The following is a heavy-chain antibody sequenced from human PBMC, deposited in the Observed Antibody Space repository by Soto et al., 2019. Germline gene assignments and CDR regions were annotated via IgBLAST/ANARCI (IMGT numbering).Heavy chain of an antibody. CDR2: IYYSGST. Sequence: QVPLQESGPGLVKPSETLSLTCTVSGASISGFYWSWIRQPPGKGLEWIGYIYYSGSTNYNPSLKSRVTISVDTSKNQFFLKLSSVTAADTAVYYCARGNGYNIYWGQGTLVTVSS. D-gene: IGHD5-12*01. CDR1: GASISGFY. J-gene: IGHJ4*02. CDR3: ARGNGYNIY. V-gene: IGHV4-59*01.